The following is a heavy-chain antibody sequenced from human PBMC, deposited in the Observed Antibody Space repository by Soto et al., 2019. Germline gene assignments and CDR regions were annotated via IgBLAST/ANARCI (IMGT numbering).Heavy chain of an antibody. CDR3: AGRVGATNYGMDV. V-gene: IGHV3-53*01. Sequence: GGALRLSCAASEFTVSRNYMNWGRQAPGKGLECVSTIYSGGSTYYADSVKGRLTISRDNSKNTLYLQMNNLRAEDTAVYYCAGRVGATNYGMDVWGQGTTVTVSS. J-gene: IGHJ6*02. CDR1: EFTVSRNY. CDR2: IYSGGST. D-gene: IGHD1-26*01.